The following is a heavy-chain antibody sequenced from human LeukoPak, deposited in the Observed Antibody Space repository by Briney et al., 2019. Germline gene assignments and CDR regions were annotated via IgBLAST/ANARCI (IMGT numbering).Heavy chain of an antibody. CDR3: ARDRGYSYGRGFAY. V-gene: IGHV1-69*06. CDR1: GGTFSSYA. Sequence: SVKVSCKASGGTFSSYAISWVRQAPGQGLEWMGGIIPIFGTANYAQKFQGRVTITADKSTSTAYMELSSLRSEDTAVYYCARDRGYSYGRGFAYWGQGTLVTVSS. J-gene: IGHJ4*02. D-gene: IGHD5-18*01. CDR2: IIPIFGTA.